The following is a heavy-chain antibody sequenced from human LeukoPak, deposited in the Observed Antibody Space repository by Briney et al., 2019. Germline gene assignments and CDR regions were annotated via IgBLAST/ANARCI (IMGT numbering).Heavy chain of an antibody. Sequence: PGGSLRLSCAASGFTFAGYWISWVRQAPGKGLEWLANIKQDASEEYYVDSVKGRFTISRDNAKNSLYLQMNSLRAEDTAVYYCVRDRGRASVDCWGQGTLVTVSS. J-gene: IGHJ4*02. CDR3: VRDRGRASVDC. CDR1: GFTFAGYW. CDR2: IKQDASEE. D-gene: IGHD1-26*01. V-gene: IGHV3-7*01.